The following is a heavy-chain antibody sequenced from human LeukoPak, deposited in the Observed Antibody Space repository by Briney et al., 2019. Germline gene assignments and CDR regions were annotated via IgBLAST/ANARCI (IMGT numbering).Heavy chain of an antibody. D-gene: IGHD2-15*01. Sequence: GASVKVSCKASGGTFSSYAISWVRQAPGQGLEWMGRIIPILGIANYAQKFQGRVTITADKSTSTAYMELSSLRSEDTAVYYCVRDILVVVVAATEYYGMDVWGQGTTVTVSS. CDR1: GGTFSSYA. CDR2: IIPILGIA. J-gene: IGHJ6*02. CDR3: VRDILVVVVAATEYYGMDV. V-gene: IGHV1-69*04.